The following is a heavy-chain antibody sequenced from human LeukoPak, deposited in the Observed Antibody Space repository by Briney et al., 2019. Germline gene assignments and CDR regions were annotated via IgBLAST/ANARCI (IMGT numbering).Heavy chain of an antibody. D-gene: IGHD6-13*01. J-gene: IGHJ3*02. CDR1: GLTFSSRW. CDR2: IQPDGSEQ. Sequence: PGRSLRLSCAASGLTFSSRWMSWVRQAPGKGLEWVGNIQPDGSEQYPVDSVKGRFTISRDNAKNTLYLQMNSLRAEDTAVYYCARDGDSSSYSDAFDIWGQGTMVTVSS. CDR3: ARDGDSSSYSDAFDI. V-gene: IGHV3-7*01.